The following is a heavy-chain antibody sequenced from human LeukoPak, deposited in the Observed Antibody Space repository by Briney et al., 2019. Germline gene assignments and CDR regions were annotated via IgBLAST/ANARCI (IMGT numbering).Heavy chain of an antibody. V-gene: IGHV4-34*01. CDR3: ARQSPLDCSGGSCYPSPFRYYYGMDV. J-gene: IGHJ6*04. CDR1: GGSLSGYY. CDR2: INHSGST. Sequence: SETLSLTCAVYGGSLSGYYWSWLRQPPGKGLEWIGEINHSGSTNYNPSLKSRVTISVDTSKNQFSLKLSSVTAADTAVYYCARQSPLDCSGGSCYPSPFRYYYGMDVWGKGTTVTVSS. D-gene: IGHD2-15*01.